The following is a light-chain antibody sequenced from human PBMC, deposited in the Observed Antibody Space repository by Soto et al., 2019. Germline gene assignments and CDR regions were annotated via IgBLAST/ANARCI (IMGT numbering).Light chain of an antibody. Sequence: DIQVTQSPSSLSASVGDRVTITCRASESISRHLNWYQQKPGKAPKLLIYAASSLQNGVPSRFSGSGSGTDFTLTISNLQPEDFATYYCQQSYSTLSITFGQGTRLEIK. CDR2: AAS. V-gene: IGKV1-39*01. CDR1: ESISRH. J-gene: IGKJ5*01. CDR3: QQSYSTLSIT.